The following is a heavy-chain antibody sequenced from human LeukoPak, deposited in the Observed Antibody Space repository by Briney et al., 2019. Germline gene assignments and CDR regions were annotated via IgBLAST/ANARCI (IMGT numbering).Heavy chain of an antibody. CDR3: ASQITMDWFDP. J-gene: IGHJ5*02. V-gene: IGHV4-39*01. CDR1: GFTFSSYS. CDR2: IYYSGST. Sequence: PGGSLRLSCAASGFTFSSYSMNWIRQPPGKGLEWIGSIYYSGSTYYNPSLKSRVTISVDTSKSQFSLKLSSVTAADTAVYYCASQITMDWFDPWGQGILVTVSS. D-gene: IGHD3-10*01.